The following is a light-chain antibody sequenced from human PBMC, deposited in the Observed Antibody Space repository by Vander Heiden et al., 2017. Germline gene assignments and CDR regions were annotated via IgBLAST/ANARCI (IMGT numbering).Light chain of an antibody. V-gene: IGKV1-39*01. CDR2: DAA. J-gene: IGKJ3*01. CDR3: QESYTAPFT. Sequence: DIQMTQSPSSLSASVGDSVTITCRASQSISRFLNWYQQKSGRAPQLLIYDAANLQSGVPSRFSGSGSGTDFTLTISSLQPEDFATYYCQESYTAPFTFGPGTKVDMK. CDR1: QSISRF.